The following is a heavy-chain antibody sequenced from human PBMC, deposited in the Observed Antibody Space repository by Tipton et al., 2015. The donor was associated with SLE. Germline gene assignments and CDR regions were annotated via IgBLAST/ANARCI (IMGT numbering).Heavy chain of an antibody. CDR1: GGSFSGYY. Sequence: TLSLTCAVYGGSFSGYYWSWIRQHPGKGLEWIGYIYYSGSTYYNPSLKSRVTILVDTSKNQFSLKLSSVTAADTAVYYCAREDWYFDLWGRGTLVTVSS. V-gene: IGHV4-31*11. CDR3: AREDWYFDL. CDR2: IYYSGST. J-gene: IGHJ2*01.